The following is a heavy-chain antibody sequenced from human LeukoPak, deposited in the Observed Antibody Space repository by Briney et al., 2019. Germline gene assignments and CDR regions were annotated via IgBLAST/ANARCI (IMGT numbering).Heavy chain of an antibody. J-gene: IGHJ4*02. D-gene: IGHD3-16*01. Sequence: PSETLSLTCTVSGGSISSHYWSWIRQPPGKGLKWIGYIYYSGSTNYNPSLKSRVTISVDTSKNQFSLKLSSVTAADTAVYYCATLSRGEDYFDYWGQGTLVTVSS. V-gene: IGHV4-59*11. CDR3: ATLSRGEDYFDY. CDR2: IYYSGST. CDR1: GGSISSHY.